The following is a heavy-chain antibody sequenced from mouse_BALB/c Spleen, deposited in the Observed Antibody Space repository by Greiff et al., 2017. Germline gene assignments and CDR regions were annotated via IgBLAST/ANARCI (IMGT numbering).Heavy chain of an antibody. Sequence: QVQLQQSGPGLVAPSQSLSITCTVSGFSLTSYGVHWVRQPPGKGLEWLGVIGAGGSTNYNSALMSRLSISKDNSKSQVFLKMNSLQTDDTAMYYCARGGGLFSYRYFDVWGAGTTVTVSS. J-gene: IGHJ1*01. CDR1: GFSLTSYG. D-gene: IGHD1-1*01. CDR3: ARGGGLFSYRYFDV. CDR2: IGAGGST. V-gene: IGHV2-9*02.